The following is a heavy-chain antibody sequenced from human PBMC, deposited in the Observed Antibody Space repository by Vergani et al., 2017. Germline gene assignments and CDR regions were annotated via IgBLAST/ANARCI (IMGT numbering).Heavy chain of an antibody. CDR3: ARGTPNWGYDY. D-gene: IGHD7-27*01. J-gene: IGHJ4*02. V-gene: IGHV1-8*01. Sequence: QMQLVQSGAEVKKPGASVRVSCKPSGYTFTSYVINWVRQATGQGFEWMGWMSPNSGNTGYAQKFQGRVTMTRNTSISTAYMELSSLRSDDTAVYYCARGTPNWGYDYWGQGTLVTVSS. CDR1: GYTFTSYV. CDR2: MSPNSGNT.